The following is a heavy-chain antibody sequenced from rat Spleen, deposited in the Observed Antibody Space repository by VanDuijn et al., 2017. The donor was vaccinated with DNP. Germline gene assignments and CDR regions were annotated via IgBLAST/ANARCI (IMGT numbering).Heavy chain of an antibody. Sequence: EVQLVESGGGLVQPGRSMKLSCAASGFTFSNYDMAWVRQAPKKGLEWVATISSGGGSTYYRDSVKGRFTISRDNAKSTLYLQMDSLRSEDTATYYCATHDYASWGWGQGVMVTVSS. D-gene: IGHD1-2*01. V-gene: IGHV5-25*01. J-gene: IGHJ2*01. CDR2: ISSGGGST. CDR1: GFTFSNYD. CDR3: ATHDYASWG.